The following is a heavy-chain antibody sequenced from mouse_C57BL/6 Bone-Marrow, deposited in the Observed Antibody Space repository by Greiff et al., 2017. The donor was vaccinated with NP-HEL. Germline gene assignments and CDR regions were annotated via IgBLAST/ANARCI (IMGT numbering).Heavy chain of an antibody. CDR2: INPNNGGT. Sequence: EVQLQQSGPELVKPGASVKISCKASGYTFTDYYMNWVKQSHGKSLEWIGDINPNNGGTSYNQKFKGKATLTVDKSSSTAYMELRSLTSEDSAVYYCARFNWRFAYWGQGTLVTVSA. D-gene: IGHD4-1*02. J-gene: IGHJ3*01. CDR3: ARFNWRFAY. V-gene: IGHV1-26*01. CDR1: GYTFTDYY.